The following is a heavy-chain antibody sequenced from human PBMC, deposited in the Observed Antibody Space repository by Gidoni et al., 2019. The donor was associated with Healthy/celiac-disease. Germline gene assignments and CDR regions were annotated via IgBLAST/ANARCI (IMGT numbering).Heavy chain of an antibody. V-gene: IGHV5-10-1*03. Sequence: EVQLVQSGAEVKKPGESLRISCKGSGYSFTSYWISWVRQMPGKGLEWMGRIDPSDSYTNYSPSFQGHVTISADKSISTAYLQWSSLKASDTAMYYCASHLRFLWGGGESMDVWGQGTTVTVSS. CDR1: GYSFTSYW. D-gene: IGHD3-3*01. CDR3: ASHLRFLWGGGESMDV. J-gene: IGHJ6*02. CDR2: IDPSDSYT.